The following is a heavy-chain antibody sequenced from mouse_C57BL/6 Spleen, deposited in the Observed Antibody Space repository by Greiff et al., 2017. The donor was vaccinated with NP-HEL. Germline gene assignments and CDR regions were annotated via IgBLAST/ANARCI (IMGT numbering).Heavy chain of an antibody. CDR1: GYTFTSYW. D-gene: IGHD2-3*01. CDR3: ARSGDGYYWFAY. CDR2: IHPNSGST. Sequence: QVQLKQPGAELVKPGASVKLSCKASGYTFTSYWMHWVKQRPGQGLEWIGMIHPNSGSTNYNEKFKSKATLTVDKSSSTAYMQLSSLTSEDSAVYYCARSGDGYYWFAYWGQGTLVTVSA. V-gene: IGHV1-64*01. J-gene: IGHJ3*01.